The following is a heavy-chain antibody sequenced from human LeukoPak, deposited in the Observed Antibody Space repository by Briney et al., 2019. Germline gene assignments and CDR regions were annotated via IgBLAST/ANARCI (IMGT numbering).Heavy chain of an antibody. CDR3: AKVPDGTPRGYWYFDL. J-gene: IGHJ2*01. CDR2: ISASGGST. CDR1: GFTFSGQA. D-gene: IGHD5-24*01. Sequence: GGSLRLSCAASGFTFSGQAMSWVRQAPGKGLEWVSTISASGGSTYYADSVKGRLSISRDNSKNTLYVQMTSLRPDDTADYYCAKVPDGTPRGYWYFDLWGRGTLVTVSS. V-gene: IGHV3-23*01.